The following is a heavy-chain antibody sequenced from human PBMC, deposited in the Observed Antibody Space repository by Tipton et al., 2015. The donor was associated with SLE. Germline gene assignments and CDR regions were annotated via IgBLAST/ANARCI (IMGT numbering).Heavy chain of an antibody. J-gene: IGHJ4*02. CDR1: PDSIRSLY. CDR3: SPTARVCHS. Sequence: TLSLTCTVSPDSIRSLYWAWIRQSPGKGLGYIGYVYHRGDVNHNPSPRGRATISLDTSKSQISLTLTSVTTADTAVYYCSPTARVCHSWGQGILVTVSS. D-gene: IGHD3-16*01. CDR2: VYHRGDV. V-gene: IGHV4-59*11.